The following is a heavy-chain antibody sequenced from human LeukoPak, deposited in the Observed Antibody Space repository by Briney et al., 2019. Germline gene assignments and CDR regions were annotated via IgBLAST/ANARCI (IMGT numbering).Heavy chain of an antibody. CDR1: GLTYSNNP. Sequence: GGPLRLSCGRSGLTYSNNPPSWVPPAPGKRLEWVSAIRGSGGNTYYAESVRGRFAISRDNSKNTLFLQMDTLSADDTAVYYCATTKQARRYFDYWGQGTLVTVSS. D-gene: IGHD1-1*01. CDR3: ATTKQARRYFDY. V-gene: IGHV3-23*01. J-gene: IGHJ4*02. CDR2: IRGSGGNT.